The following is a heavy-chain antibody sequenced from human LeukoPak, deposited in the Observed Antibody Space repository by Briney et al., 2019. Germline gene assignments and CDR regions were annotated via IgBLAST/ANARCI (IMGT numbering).Heavy chain of an antibody. D-gene: IGHD6-19*01. J-gene: IGHJ6*03. Sequence: SETLSLTCAVSGGSISSSNWWSWVRQPPGKGLEWIGEIYHSGSTNYNPSLKSRVTISVDKSKNQFSLKLSSVTAADTAVYYCAREFAVAARGYYYYYMDVWGKGTTVTVSS. CDR2: IYHSGST. CDR3: AREFAVAARGYYYYYMDV. CDR1: GGSISSSNW. V-gene: IGHV4-4*02.